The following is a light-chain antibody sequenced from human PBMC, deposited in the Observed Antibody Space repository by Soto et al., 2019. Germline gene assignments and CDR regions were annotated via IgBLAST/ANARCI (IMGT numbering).Light chain of an antibody. CDR2: DAS. CDR1: QSVATH. J-gene: IGKJ2*01. CDR3: QQRTIWPYT. Sequence: VLTQSPGTLSLSTGERATLSCRASQSVATHLAWFQQKPGQAPRLLLFDASTRATGIPTRFSGSVSGTDFTLTISNVEPEDFAVYYCQQRTIWPYTFGQGTKLEIK. V-gene: IGKV3-11*01.